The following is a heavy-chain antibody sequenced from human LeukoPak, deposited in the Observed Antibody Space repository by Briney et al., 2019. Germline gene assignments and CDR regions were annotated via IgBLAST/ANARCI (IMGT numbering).Heavy chain of an antibody. CDR1: GFTFSSHA. Sequence: GGSLRLSCVVSGFTFSSHAVHWVRQAPRKGLECVSALNSNGDAAYYALSVKGRFTISRDDSKNTLFLQMGSLRAEDMAVYYCARNVRGGTSGHYDYWGQGALVTVSS. J-gene: IGHJ4*02. CDR3: ARNVRGGTSGHYDY. CDR2: LNSNGDAA. D-gene: IGHD3-22*01. V-gene: IGHV3-64*01.